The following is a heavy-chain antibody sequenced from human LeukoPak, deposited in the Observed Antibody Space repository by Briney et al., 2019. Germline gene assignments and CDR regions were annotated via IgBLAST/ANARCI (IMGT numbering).Heavy chain of an antibody. CDR1: GGTFSSYA. CDR2: IIPIFGTA. D-gene: IGHD5-12*01. J-gene: IGHJ6*04. V-gene: IGHV1-69*13. CDR3: ARDGGYSGYDWYGMDV. Sequence: SVKVSCKASGGTFSSYAISWVRQAPGQGLEWMGGIIPIFGTANYAQKFQGRVTITADESTSTAYMELSSLRSEDTAVYYCARDGGYSGYDWYGMDVWGKGTTVTVSS.